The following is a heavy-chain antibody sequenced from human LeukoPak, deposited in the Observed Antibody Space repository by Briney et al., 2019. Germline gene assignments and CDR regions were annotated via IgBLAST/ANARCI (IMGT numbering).Heavy chain of an antibody. CDR3: ARHDTFAEVIVPYFDY. Sequence: PSETLSLTCAVSGYSISSGYYWGWIRQPPGEGLEWIGSIYHSGNTYYNPSLKSRVTISVDTSKNQFSLRLSSVTAADTAVYYCARHDTFAEVIVPYFDYWGQGALVTVSS. CDR2: IYHSGNT. J-gene: IGHJ4*02. D-gene: IGHD3-16*02. CDR1: GYSISSGYY. V-gene: IGHV4-38-2*01.